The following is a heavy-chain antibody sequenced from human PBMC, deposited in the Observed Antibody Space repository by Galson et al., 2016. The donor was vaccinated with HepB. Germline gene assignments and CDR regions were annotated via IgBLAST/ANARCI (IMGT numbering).Heavy chain of an antibody. V-gene: IGHV1-18*01. CDR2: ISTYSGNT. CDR1: GYTFTTSG. D-gene: IGHD3-10*01. Sequence: SVKVSCKASGYTFTTSGISWVRQAPGQGLEWMGWISTYSGNTKYAQKFQGGLTLTTDSSTTTAYMELRSLRFDDTALYYCARDGHYRFDSWGQGTLVTVSS. CDR3: ARDGHYRFDS. J-gene: IGHJ4*02.